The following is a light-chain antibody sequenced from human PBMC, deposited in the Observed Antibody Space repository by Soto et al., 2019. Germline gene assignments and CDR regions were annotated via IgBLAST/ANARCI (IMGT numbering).Light chain of an antibody. J-gene: IGLJ1*01. CDR3: SSYAGSPYYV. CDR1: SSDVGGYNY. V-gene: IGLV2-8*01. CDR2: EVS. Sequence: QSALTQPPSASGSPGQSVTISCTGTSSDVGGYNYVSWYQHHPGKAPKLMIYEVSKRPSGLPDRFSGSKSGNTASLTVSGLQAEDEADYYCSSYAGSPYYVFGTGTKLTVL.